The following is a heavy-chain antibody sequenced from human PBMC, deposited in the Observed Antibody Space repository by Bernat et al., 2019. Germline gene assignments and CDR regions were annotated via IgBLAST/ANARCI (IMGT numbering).Heavy chain of an antibody. D-gene: IGHD3-22*01. CDR1: GYTFTGYY. Sequence: QVQLVQSGAEVKKPGASVKVSCKASGYTFTGYYMHWVRQAPGQGLEWMGRINPNSGGTNYAQKFQGWVTMTRDTSISTAYMELSRLRSDDTAVYYCARERADYYDSSGHDAFDIWGQGTMVTVSS. J-gene: IGHJ3*02. CDR3: ARERADYYDSSGHDAFDI. V-gene: IGHV1-2*04. CDR2: INPNSGGT.